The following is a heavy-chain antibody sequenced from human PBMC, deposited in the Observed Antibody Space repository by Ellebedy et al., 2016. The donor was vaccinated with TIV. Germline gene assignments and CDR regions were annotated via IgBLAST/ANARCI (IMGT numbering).Heavy chain of an antibody. D-gene: IGHD5-18*01. Sequence: GESLKISXKGSGYSFTSYWIGWVRQMPGKGLEWMGIIYPGDSDTRYSPSFQGQVIISADKSISTAYLQWSSLKASDTAMYYCARPSWTHTAMGPYDYWGQGTLVTVSS. CDR2: IYPGDSDT. CDR1: GYSFTSYW. V-gene: IGHV5-51*01. CDR3: ARPSWTHTAMGPYDY. J-gene: IGHJ4*02.